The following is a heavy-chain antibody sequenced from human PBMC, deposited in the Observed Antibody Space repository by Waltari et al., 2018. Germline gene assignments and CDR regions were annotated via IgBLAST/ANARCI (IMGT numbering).Heavy chain of an antibody. CDR1: GFTFSSYW. CDR3: ASGLAPPRPFDY. V-gene: IGHV3-7*01. D-gene: IGHD5-12*01. J-gene: IGHJ4*02. Sequence: EVQLVESGGGLVQPGGSLRLSCAASGFTFSSYWMSWVRQAQGKGLEWVANIKQDGSEKYYVDSVKGRFTISRDNAKNSLYLQMNSLRAEDTAVYYCASGLAPPRPFDYWGQGTLVTVSS. CDR2: IKQDGSEK.